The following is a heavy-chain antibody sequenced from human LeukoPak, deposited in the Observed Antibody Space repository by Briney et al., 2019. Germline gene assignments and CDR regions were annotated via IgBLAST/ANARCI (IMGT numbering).Heavy chain of an antibody. J-gene: IGHJ4*02. V-gene: IGHV1-18*01. CDR2: ISAYNGNT. Sequence: ASVKVSCKASGYTFTSYGISWVRQAPGQGLEWMGWISAYNGNTNYAQKLQGRVTMTTDTSTSTAYTELRSLRSDDTAVYYCAREHYYDSSGYGIDYWGQGTLVTVSS. CDR3: AREHYYDSSGYGIDY. D-gene: IGHD3-22*01. CDR1: GYTFTSYG.